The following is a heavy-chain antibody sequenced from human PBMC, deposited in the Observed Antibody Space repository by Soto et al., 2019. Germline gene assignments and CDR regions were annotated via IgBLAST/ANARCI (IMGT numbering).Heavy chain of an antibody. CDR1: GFTFDDYA. Sequence: EVQLVESGGGLVQPGRSLRLSCAASGFTFDDYAMHWVRQAPGKGLEWVSGISWNSGSIGYADSVKGRFTISRDNAKNSLYLQMNSLRAEDTALYYCAKDISPGVATSQFDYWGQGTLVTVSS. V-gene: IGHV3-9*01. CDR2: ISWNSGSI. J-gene: IGHJ4*02. CDR3: AKDISPGVATSQFDY. D-gene: IGHD5-12*01.